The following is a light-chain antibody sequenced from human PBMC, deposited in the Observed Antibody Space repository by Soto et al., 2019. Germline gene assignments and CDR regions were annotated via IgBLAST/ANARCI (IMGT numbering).Light chain of an antibody. CDR1: QSVLYSPNNKNY. CDR3: HQYAVTPWT. J-gene: IGKJ1*01. Sequence: DIVMTQSPDSLAVSLGERATINCKSSQSVLYSPNNKNYLAWYQQKPGQPPKLLIYWASTRESGVPDRFSGSGYGTEFTLSIRSLQAEDVAVYYCHQYAVTPWTFGQGTKVEVK. V-gene: IGKV4-1*01. CDR2: WAS.